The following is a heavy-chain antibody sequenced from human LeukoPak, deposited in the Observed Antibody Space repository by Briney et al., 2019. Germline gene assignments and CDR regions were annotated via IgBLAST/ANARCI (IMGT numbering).Heavy chain of an antibody. V-gene: IGHV1-18*01. CDR2: ISAYNGNT. Sequence: ASVKVSCKASGYTFTSYGIRGVRQAPGQGLEWMGWISAYNGNTNYAQKLQGRVTMTTDTSTSTAYMELRSLSSDDTAVYYCAREGIHYGVTVYWGQGTLVTVSS. J-gene: IGHJ4*02. CDR3: AREGIHYGVTVY. D-gene: IGHD4-17*01. CDR1: GYTFTSYG.